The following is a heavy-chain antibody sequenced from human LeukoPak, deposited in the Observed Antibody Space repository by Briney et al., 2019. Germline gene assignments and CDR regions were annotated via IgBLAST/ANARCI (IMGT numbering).Heavy chain of an antibody. CDR2: ISGSGTST. Sequence: GGSLRLSCAASGFTFSSYAMSWVRQAPGKGLEWVSAISGSGTSTDYTGSVKGRFTISRDNAKNSLYLQMNSLRAEDTAVYYCARMNYVSSGWGAPFDYWGQGTLVTVSS. V-gene: IGHV3-23*01. D-gene: IGHD1-7*01. CDR1: GFTFSSYA. CDR3: ARMNYVSSGWGAPFDY. J-gene: IGHJ4*02.